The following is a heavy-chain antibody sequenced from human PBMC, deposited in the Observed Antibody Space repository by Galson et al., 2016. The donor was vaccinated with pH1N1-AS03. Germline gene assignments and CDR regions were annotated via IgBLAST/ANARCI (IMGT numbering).Heavy chain of an antibody. Sequence: SLRLSCAASGFSVRANAMSWVRQAPGKGLEWVASLDGGGDGTHYAGAVRGRFTISRDNSENTVYLQMNSLRAEYTALYYCAKDVFGWAFDVWGQGTMVTVSS. J-gene: IGHJ3*01. CDR2: LDGGGDGT. CDR3: AKDVFGWAFDV. CDR1: GFSVRANA. V-gene: IGHV3-23*01. D-gene: IGHD3-10*01.